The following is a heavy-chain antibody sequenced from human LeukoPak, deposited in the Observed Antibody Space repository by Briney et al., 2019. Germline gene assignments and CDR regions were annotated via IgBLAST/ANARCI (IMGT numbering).Heavy chain of an antibody. CDR1: GFTFEDYA. J-gene: IGHJ4*02. V-gene: IGHV3-9*01. CDR3: ARDPGATGY. D-gene: IGHD1-26*01. CDR2: ISWNSDRI. Sequence: GGSLRLSCAASGFTFEDYAMHWVRQGPGKGLEWVSGISWNSDRIGYADSVKGRFTISRDNAKNSLYLQMNSLRVEDTAVYYCARDPGATGYWGQGTLVTVSS.